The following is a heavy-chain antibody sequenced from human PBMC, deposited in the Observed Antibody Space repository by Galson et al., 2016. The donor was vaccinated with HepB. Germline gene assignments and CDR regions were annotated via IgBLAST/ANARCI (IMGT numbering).Heavy chain of an antibody. Sequence: SLRLSCAASGFTFRTYWMHWVRRSPGMGLVWVSRISSDGLTTTYADSVKGRFTISRDNGRNTLYLQMNSLRAEDTGAYYCARDQTRRGPTTFDNWGQGTLVTVSS. V-gene: IGHV3-74*03. CDR3: ARDQTRRGPTTFDN. CDR1: GFTFRTYW. D-gene: IGHD1-26*01. J-gene: IGHJ4*02. CDR2: ISSDGLTT.